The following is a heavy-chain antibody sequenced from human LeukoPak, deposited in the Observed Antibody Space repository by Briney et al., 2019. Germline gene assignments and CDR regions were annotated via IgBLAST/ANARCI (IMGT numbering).Heavy chain of an antibody. J-gene: IGHJ4*02. Sequence: GGSLRLSCAASGFTFSSYAMHWVRQAPGKGLEYVSAISSNGGSTYYANSVKGRFTISRDNSKNTLYLQMGSLRAEDMAVYYCARGSLSGYFFDYWGQGTLVTVSS. CDR3: ARGSLSGYFFDY. D-gene: IGHD5-12*01. CDR2: ISSNGGST. CDR1: GFTFSSYA. V-gene: IGHV3-64*01.